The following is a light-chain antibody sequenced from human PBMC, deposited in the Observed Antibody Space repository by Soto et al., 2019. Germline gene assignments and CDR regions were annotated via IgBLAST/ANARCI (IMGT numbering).Light chain of an antibody. CDR2: EVT. Sequence: QSVLTQPASVSGSPGQSIAISCTGTSGDVGGYNYVSWYQHHPGKAPKLMIYEVTNRPSGISSRFSGSKSCNTASLTISGLHDEDDADYYGSSYRGGNTWGFGGGTKLTVL. CDR1: SGDVGGYNY. J-gene: IGLJ3*02. V-gene: IGLV2-14*01. CDR3: SSYRGGNTWG.